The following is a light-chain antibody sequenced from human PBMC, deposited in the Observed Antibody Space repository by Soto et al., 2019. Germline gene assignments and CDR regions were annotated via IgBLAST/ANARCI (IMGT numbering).Light chain of an antibody. J-gene: IGLJ2*01. CDR1: SGSIASNY. CDR3: QSYDSSNPVV. V-gene: IGLV6-57*04. Sequence: NFMLTQPHSVSESPGKTVTISCTRSSGSIASNYVRWYQQRPGSAPTTVIYENNQRPSGVPDRFSGSIDSSSNSASLTISGLKTEDEADYYCQSYDSSNPVVFGGGTKLTVL. CDR2: ENN.